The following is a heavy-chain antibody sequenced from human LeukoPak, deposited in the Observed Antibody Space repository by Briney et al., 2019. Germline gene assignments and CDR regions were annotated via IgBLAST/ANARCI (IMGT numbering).Heavy chain of an antibody. CDR2: IREERGQE. D-gene: IGHD2-2*01. CDR3: ARDGLGVVPAAPDY. V-gene: IGHV3-7*01. CDR1: GLTVSNHW. J-gene: IGHJ4*02. Sequence: GGSLRLSCVASGLTVSNHWMSWVRQAPGKGLEWVANIREERGQEYYVDSVKGRFTISKNSAKNSLYLQMNTLRVEDTAVYYCARDGLGVVPAAPDYWGQGTLVTVSS.